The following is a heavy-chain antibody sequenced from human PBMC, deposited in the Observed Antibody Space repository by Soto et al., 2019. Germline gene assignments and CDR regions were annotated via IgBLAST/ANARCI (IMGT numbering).Heavy chain of an antibody. CDR2: IYYSGST. J-gene: IGHJ5*02. D-gene: IGHD6-13*01. V-gene: IGHV4-59*01. Sequence: SETLSLTCTVSGGSISSYYWSWIRQPPGKGLEWIGYIYYSGSTNYNPSLKSRVTISVDTSKNQFSLKLSSVTAADTAVYYCARVDSRYSSSWDWFDPWGQGTLVTSPQ. CDR1: GGSISSYY. CDR3: ARVDSRYSSSWDWFDP.